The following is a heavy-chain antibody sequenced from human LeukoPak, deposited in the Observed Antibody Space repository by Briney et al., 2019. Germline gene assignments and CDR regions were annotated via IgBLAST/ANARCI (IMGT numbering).Heavy chain of an antibody. CDR3: ATRNSSGWYGGFDY. CDR2: IDRGVGNT. D-gene: IGHD6-19*01. V-gene: IGHV3-23*01. J-gene: IGHJ4*02. CDR1: GFAFSIYD. Sequence: GGSLRLACAASGFAFSIYDLSWVRQAPGKGLECVSAIDRGVGNTYYADSVKGRFTISRDNSKNTLYLQMNSLRAEDTAVYYCATRNSSGWYGGFDYWGQGTLVTVSS.